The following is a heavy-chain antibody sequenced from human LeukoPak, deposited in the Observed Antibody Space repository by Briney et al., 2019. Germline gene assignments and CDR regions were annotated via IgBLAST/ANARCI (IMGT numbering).Heavy chain of an antibody. D-gene: IGHD4-17*01. J-gene: IGHJ5*02. V-gene: IGHV4-34*01. CDR2: INHSGST. CDR1: GGSLSGSY. Sequence: SETLSLTCAVYGGSLSGSYWSWIRHPPGKGLEWIGEINHSGSTNYNPSLKSRVTISVDTSKNQFSLKLSSVTAADTAVYYCARPRKRTTTVTTRFNWFDPWGQGTLVTVSS. CDR3: ARPRKRTTTVTTRFNWFDP.